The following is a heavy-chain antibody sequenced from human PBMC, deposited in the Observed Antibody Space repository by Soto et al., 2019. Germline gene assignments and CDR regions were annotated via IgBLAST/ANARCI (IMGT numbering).Heavy chain of an antibody. J-gene: IGHJ4*02. V-gene: IGHV3-48*01. Sequence: PGGSLRLSCAASGFTFSSYSMNWVRQAPGKGLEWVSYISSSSSTIYYADSVKGRFTISRDNAKNSLYLQMNSLRAEDTAVYYCARDQEDYSEEIDYWGQGTLVTVSS. CDR3: ARDQEDYSEEIDY. CDR1: GFTFSSYS. D-gene: IGHD4-4*01. CDR2: ISSSSSTI.